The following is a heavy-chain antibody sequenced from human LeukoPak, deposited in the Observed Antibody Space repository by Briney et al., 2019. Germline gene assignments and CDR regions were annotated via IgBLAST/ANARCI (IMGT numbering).Heavy chain of an antibody. CDR3: ARSPPLYYYDSSGYFDY. V-gene: IGHV4-4*02. Sequence: SETLSLTCAVSGGSINSSNWWSWVRQPPGKGLEWIGEISHSGTTNYNPSLKSRVTISVDKSKNQFSLKLNSVTAADTAVYYCARSPPLYYYDSSGYFDYWGQGTLVTVSS. CDR1: GGSINSSNW. D-gene: IGHD3-22*01. CDR2: ISHSGTT. J-gene: IGHJ4*02.